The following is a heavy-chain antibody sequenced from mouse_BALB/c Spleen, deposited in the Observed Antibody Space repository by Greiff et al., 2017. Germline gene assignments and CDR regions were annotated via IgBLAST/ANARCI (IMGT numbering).Heavy chain of an antibody. V-gene: IGHV14-3*02. CDR1: GFNIKDTY. CDR2: IDPANGNT. CDR3: ARSDPFAY. J-gene: IGHJ3*01. Sequence: EVKLQESGAELVKPGASVKLSCTASGFNIKDTYMHWVKQRPEQGLEWIGRIDPANGNTKYDPKFQGKATITADTSSNTAYLQLSSLTSEDTAVYYCARSDPFAYWGQGTLVTVSA.